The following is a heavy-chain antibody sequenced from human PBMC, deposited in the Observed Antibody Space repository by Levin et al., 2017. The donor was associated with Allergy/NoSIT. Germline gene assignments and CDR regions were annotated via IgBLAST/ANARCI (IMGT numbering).Heavy chain of an antibody. CDR1: GFTFSDYY. V-gene: IGHV3-11*03. CDR2: ISSSSSYT. D-gene: IGHD3-16*01. J-gene: IGHJ4*02. CDR3: ARTNKNYGHFDY. Sequence: GESLKISCAASGFTFSDYYMSWIRQAPGKGLEWVSYISSSSSYTNYADSVKGRFTISRDNAKNSLYLQMNSLRAEDTAVYYCARTNKNYGHFDYWGQGTLVTVSS.